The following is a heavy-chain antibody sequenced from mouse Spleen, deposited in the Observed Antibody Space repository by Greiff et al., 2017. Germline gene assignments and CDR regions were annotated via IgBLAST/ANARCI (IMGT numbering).Heavy chain of an antibody. CDR3: AREGTEAMDY. CDR2: ISYDGSN. Sequence: EVKVEESGPGLVKPSQSLSLTCSVTGYSITSGYYWNWIRQFPGNKLEWMGYISYDGSNNYNPSLKNRISITRDTSKNQFFLKLNSVTTEDTATYYCAREGTEAMDYWGQGTSVTVSS. J-gene: IGHJ4*01. CDR1: GYSITSGYY. D-gene: IGHD3-3*01. V-gene: IGHV3-6*01.